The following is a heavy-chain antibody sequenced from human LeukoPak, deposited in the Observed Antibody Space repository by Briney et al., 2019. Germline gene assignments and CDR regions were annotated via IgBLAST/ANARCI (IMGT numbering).Heavy chain of an antibody. CDR2: IKSKTDGGTT. Sequence: PGGSLRLSCAASGFTFSNAWMSWVRQAPGKGLEWVGRIKSKTDGGTTDYAAPVKGRFTISRDDSKNTLYLQMNSLKTEDTAVYYCTTGTIVAAHTTFDYWGQGTLVTVSS. CDR3: TTGTIVAAHTTFDY. J-gene: IGHJ4*02. CDR1: GFTFSNAW. V-gene: IGHV3-15*01. D-gene: IGHD1-26*01.